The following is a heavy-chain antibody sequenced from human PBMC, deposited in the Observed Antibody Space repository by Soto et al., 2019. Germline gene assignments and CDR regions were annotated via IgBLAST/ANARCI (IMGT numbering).Heavy chain of an antibody. V-gene: IGHV4-34*09. J-gene: IGHJ4*02. CDR1: GGSFNGYY. CDR3: SRATGTLRSRNCDY. D-gene: IGHD1-1*01. Sequence: TLSLTCAVYGGSFNGYYWSWIRQPPGKGLEWIGSIYHTGSTYYSKSLRSRLTMSVDTSKSQFSLRLSSVTAADTAVYYCSRATGTLRSRNCDYWGQGSLVTVSS. CDR2: IYHTGST.